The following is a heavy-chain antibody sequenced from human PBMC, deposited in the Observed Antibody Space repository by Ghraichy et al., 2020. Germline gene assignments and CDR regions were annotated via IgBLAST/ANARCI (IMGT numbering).Heavy chain of an antibody. CDR3: ARSRWDIVVVPAEDLFDY. Sequence: GGSLRLSCAASGFTFSSYSMNWVRQAPGKGLEWVSSISSSSSYIYYADSVKGRFTISRDNAKNSLYLQMNSLRAEDTAVYYCARSRWDIVVVPAEDLFDYWGQGTLVTVSS. CDR2: ISSSSSYI. CDR1: GFTFSSYS. D-gene: IGHD2-2*01. J-gene: IGHJ4*02. V-gene: IGHV3-21*01.